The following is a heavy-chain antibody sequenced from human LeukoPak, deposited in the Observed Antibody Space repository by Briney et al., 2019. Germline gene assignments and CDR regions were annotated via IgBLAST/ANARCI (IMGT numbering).Heavy chain of an antibody. J-gene: IGHJ5*02. Sequence: GGSLRLSCAASGFIFSNYGMNWVRQAPGKGLEWVAAISASGSGGSTYYADSVKGRFTISRDNSKNTLYLQMSSLRAEDTAVYYCATKGTVAGPNNWFDPWGQGTLVTVSS. CDR3: ATKGTVAGPNNWFDP. CDR1: GFIFSNYG. V-gene: IGHV3-23*01. D-gene: IGHD6-19*01. CDR2: ISASGSGGST.